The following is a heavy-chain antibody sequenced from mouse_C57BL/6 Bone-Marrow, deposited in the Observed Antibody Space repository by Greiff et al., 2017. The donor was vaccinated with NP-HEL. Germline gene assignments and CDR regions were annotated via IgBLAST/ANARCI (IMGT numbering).Heavy chain of an antibody. CDR2: INPGSGGT. Sequence: VMLVESGAELVRPGTSVKVSCKASGYAFTNYLIEWVKQRPGQGLEWIGVINPGSGGTNYNEKFKGKATLTADKSSSTAYMQLSSLTSEDSAVYFCARSIYYYGSSYVGYAMDYWGQGTSVTVSS. CDR1: GYAFTNYL. V-gene: IGHV1-54*01. D-gene: IGHD1-1*01. CDR3: ARSIYYYGSSYVGYAMDY. J-gene: IGHJ4*01.